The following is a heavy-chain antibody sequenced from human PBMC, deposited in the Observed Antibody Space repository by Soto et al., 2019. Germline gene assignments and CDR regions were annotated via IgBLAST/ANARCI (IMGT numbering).Heavy chain of an antibody. CDR1: GYTFSNYG. J-gene: IGHJ6*02. CDR2: ISGNNGNT. Sequence: QVQLVQSGAEVKKPGASVTVSCKTSGYTFSNYGINWVRQAPGQGLEWMGWISGNNGNTNYAQTVQGRVTMTTATSTGTVYMELRSLKSDDTAIYYCSRFIMVGGWFDPNYYHGMDVWGQGTTVTVSS. V-gene: IGHV1-18*01. CDR3: SRFIMVGGWFDPNYYHGMDV. D-gene: IGHD6-19*01.